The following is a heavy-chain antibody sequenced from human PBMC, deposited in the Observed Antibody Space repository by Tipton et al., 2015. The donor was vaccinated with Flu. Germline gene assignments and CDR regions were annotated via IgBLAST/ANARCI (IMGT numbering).Heavy chain of an antibody. V-gene: IGHV1-3*01. CDR2: INAGNGNT. D-gene: IGHD2-2*01. CDR1: GYTFIGYY. Sequence: QSGPEVKKPGASVKVSCKASGYTFIGYYIHWVRQAPGEGLEWMGWINAGNGNTKYSQKFQGRVTITRDTSASTAYMELSSLRSEDTAVYYCAREGQYQLSWGWFDPWGQGTLVTVSS. J-gene: IGHJ5*02. CDR3: AREGQYQLSWGWFDP.